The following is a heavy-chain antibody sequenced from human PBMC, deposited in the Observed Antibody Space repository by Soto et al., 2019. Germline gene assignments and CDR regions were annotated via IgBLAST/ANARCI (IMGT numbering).Heavy chain of an antibody. CDR1: GFTFSSYG. Sequence: PVGSLRLSCAASGFTFSSYGMHWVRQAPGKGLEWVAVISYDGSNKYYADSVKGRFTISRDNSKNTLYLQMNSLRAEDTAVYYCAKEIARGYYYYYYGMDVWGQGTTVTVSS. V-gene: IGHV3-30*18. CDR2: ISYDGSNK. J-gene: IGHJ6*02. CDR3: AKEIARGYYYYYYGMDV. D-gene: IGHD1-26*01.